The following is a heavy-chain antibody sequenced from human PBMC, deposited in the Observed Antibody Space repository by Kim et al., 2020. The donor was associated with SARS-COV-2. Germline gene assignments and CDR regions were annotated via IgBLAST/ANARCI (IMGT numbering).Heavy chain of an antibody. CDR2: INAGNGNT. V-gene: IGHV1-3*01. CDR3: ARDLVWFGELLSVEEPFDY. J-gene: IGHJ4*02. CDR1: GYTFTSYA. D-gene: IGHD3-10*01. Sequence: ASVKVSCKASGYTFTSYAMHWVRQAPGQRLEWMGWINAGNGNTKYSQKFQGRVTITRDTSASTAYMELCSLRSEDTAVYYCARDLVWFGELLSVEEPFDYWGQGTLVTVSS.